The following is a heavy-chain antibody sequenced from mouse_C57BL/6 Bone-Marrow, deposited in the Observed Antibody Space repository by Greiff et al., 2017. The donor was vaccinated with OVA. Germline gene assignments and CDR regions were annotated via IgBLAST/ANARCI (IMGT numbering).Heavy chain of an antibody. CDR3: AKGGYGSSYVGAWFAY. CDR1: GYAFTNYL. J-gene: IGHJ3*01. D-gene: IGHD1-1*01. CDR2: INPGSGGT. Sequence: QVQLQQSGAELVRPGTSVKVSCKASGYAFTNYLIEWVKQRPGQGLEWIGVINPGSGGTNYNEKFKGKATLTADKSSSTAYMQRSSLTSEDSAVYFCAKGGYGSSYVGAWFAYWGQGTLVTVSA. V-gene: IGHV1-54*01.